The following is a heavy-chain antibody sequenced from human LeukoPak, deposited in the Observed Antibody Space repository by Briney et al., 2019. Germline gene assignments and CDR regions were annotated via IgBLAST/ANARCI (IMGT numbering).Heavy chain of an antibody. V-gene: IGHV3-48*02. Sequence: GGSLRLSCAASGFTFSSYSMNWVRQAPGKGLEWVSYISSSSSMIYYADSVKGRFTISRDNAKNSLYLQMKSLRDKDTAIYYCARDYGDLPARVPYFDYWGQGTLVTVSS. CDR3: ARDYGDLPARVPYFDY. CDR2: ISSSSSMI. CDR1: GFTFSSYS. J-gene: IGHJ4*02. D-gene: IGHD4-17*01.